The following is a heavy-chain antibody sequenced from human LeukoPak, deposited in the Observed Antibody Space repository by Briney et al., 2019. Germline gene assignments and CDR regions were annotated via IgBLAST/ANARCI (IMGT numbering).Heavy chain of an antibody. V-gene: IGHV3-64*01. CDR2: ISYNGDGT. CDR1: GFSFSKFA. J-gene: IGHJ6*03. Sequence: GGSLRLSCAASGFSFSKFAMHWVRQAPGRGLESVSRISYNGDGTYYANSVKGRFTISRDNSKKTLYLQVGSLRVEDMGVYYCARGHFWSGYTYQDYFYYMDVWGKGTAVTVSS. D-gene: IGHD3-3*02. CDR3: ARGHFWSGYTYQDYFYYMDV.